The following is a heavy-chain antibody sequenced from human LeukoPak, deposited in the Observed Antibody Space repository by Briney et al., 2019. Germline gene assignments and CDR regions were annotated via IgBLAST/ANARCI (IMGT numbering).Heavy chain of an antibody. V-gene: IGHV3-33*01. J-gene: IGHJ4*02. Sequence: PGGSLRLSCAASGFTFSSYGMHWVRQAPGKGLEWVAVIWYDESNKYYADSVKGRFTISRDNSKNTLYLQMNSLRAEDTAVYYCARGLYDFWSGPDYWGQGTLVTASS. CDR2: IWYDESNK. CDR3: ARGLYDFWSGPDY. CDR1: GFTFSSYG. D-gene: IGHD3-3*01.